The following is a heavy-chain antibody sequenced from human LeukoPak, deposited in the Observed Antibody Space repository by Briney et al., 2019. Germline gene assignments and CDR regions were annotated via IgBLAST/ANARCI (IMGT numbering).Heavy chain of an antibody. Sequence: PGGSLRLSCAASGFSLSSSWMTWVRQAPGKGLEWVANINLDGSEKYHVDSVKGRFTISRDNAKNSLYLQTNSLRGEDTAVYYCARGGYSSSWFWVYWGQGTLVTVSS. V-gene: IGHV3-7*01. CDR3: ARGGYSSSWFWVY. J-gene: IGHJ4*02. D-gene: IGHD6-13*01. CDR2: INLDGSEK. CDR1: GFSLSSSW.